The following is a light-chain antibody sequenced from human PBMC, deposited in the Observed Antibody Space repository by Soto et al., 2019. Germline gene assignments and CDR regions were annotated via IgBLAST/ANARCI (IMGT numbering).Light chain of an antibody. V-gene: IGLV2-14*03. CDR2: GVS. CDR3: SSYTSSDSYV. CDR1: SSDVGAYNY. Sequence: QSVLTQPASVSGSHGQSSPISCTGTSSDVGAYNYVSWYQQHPGKAPRLIIHGVSNRPSGVSNRFSGSKSGDTASLTISGLQTEDEADYSCSSYTSSDSYVFGTGTKVTVL. J-gene: IGLJ1*01.